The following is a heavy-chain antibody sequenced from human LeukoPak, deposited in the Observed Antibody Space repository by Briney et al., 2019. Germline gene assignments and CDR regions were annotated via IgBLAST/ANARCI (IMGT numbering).Heavy chain of an antibody. CDR1: GFTFSSYW. CDR2: IKQDGSEK. Sequence: PGGSLRLSCAASGFTFSSYWMSWVRQAPGKGLEWVANIKQDGSEKYYVDSVKGRFTISRDNAKNSLYLQMNSLRAEDTAVYYCARDTLLWFGELLYPDPLDYWGQGTLVTVSS. D-gene: IGHD3-10*01. CDR3: ARDTLLWFGELLYPDPLDY. V-gene: IGHV3-7*01. J-gene: IGHJ4*02.